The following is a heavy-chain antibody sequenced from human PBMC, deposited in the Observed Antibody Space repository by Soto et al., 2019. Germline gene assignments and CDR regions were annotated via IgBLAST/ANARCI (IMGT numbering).Heavy chain of an antibody. CDR2: INPSGGST. V-gene: IGHV1-46*01. J-gene: IGHJ6*02. Sequence: WASVKVSCKASGYTFTSYYMHWVRQAPGQGLEWMGIINPSGGSTSYAQKFQGRVTMTRDTSTSTVYMELSSLRSEDTAVYYCARPPVDTGSPHYYGMDVWGQGTTVTVSS. CDR1: GYTFTSYY. D-gene: IGHD5-18*01. CDR3: ARPPVDTGSPHYYGMDV.